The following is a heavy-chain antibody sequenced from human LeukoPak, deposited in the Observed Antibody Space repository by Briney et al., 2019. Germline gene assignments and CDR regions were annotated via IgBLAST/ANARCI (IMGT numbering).Heavy chain of an antibody. V-gene: IGHV3-66*01. D-gene: IGHD3-16*02. CDR3: ARVIPNSFLDY. Sequence: GGSLRLSCAASGSIVSSHYMSWVRQAPGKGLEWVSVIYSGGSTYYADSVKARFTISRDNSKNTLYLQMNRLRAEDTAVYYCARVIPNSFLDYWGQGTLVTVSS. J-gene: IGHJ4*02. CDR1: GSIVSSHY. CDR2: IYSGGST.